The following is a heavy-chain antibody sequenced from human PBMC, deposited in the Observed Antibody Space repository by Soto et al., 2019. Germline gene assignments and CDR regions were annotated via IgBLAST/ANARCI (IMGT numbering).Heavy chain of an antibody. J-gene: IGHJ6*02. Sequence: GGSLRLSFAASGFTVSSNYMSWVRQAPGKGLEWVSVIYSGGSTYYADSVKGRFTSSRDNSKNTRYLQMNSLRAEDTAVYYCARELGGNPYYYYYGMDVWGQGTTVTVSS. D-gene: IGHD2-15*01. CDR3: ARELGGNPYYYYYGMDV. V-gene: IGHV3-53*01. CDR2: IYSGGST. CDR1: GFTVSSNY.